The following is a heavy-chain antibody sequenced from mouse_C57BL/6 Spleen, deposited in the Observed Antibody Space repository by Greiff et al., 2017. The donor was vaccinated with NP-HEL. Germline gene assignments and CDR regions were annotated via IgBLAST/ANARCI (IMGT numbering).Heavy chain of an antibody. CDR2: IYPGSGNT. Sequence: QVQLKESGAELVRPGASVKLSCKASGYTFTDYYINWVKQRPGQGLEWIARIYPGSGNTYYNEKFKGKATLTAEKSSSTAYMQLSSLTSEDSAVYFCARQRSYYSNPYAMDYWGQGTSVTVSS. CDR1: GYTFTDYY. V-gene: IGHV1-76*01. J-gene: IGHJ4*01. D-gene: IGHD2-5*01. CDR3: ARQRSYYSNPYAMDY.